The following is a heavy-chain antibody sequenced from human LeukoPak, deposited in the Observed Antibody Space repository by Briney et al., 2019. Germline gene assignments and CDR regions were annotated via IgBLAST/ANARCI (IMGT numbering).Heavy chain of an antibody. CDR1: GFSFSNYV. D-gene: IGHD2-15*01. J-gene: IGHJ3*02. V-gene: IGHV3-64*01. CDR2: IMPNGETR. Sequence: PGWSLRLSCAASGFSFSNYVMHWVRQAPGKGLEYVSAIMPNGETRDYANTIKGRFTISRDNSKNTLYLQMGRPRAEDMAIYCCARDRDGGFAFDIWGQGTLVTVSS. CDR3: ARDRDGGFAFDI.